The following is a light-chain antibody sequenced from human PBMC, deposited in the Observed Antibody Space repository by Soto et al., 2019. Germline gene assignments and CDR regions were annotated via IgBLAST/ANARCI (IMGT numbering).Light chain of an antibody. CDR1: QAIDSW. J-gene: IGKJ1*01. Sequence: DVNMTQSPSSVSASVGDRVTIACRASQAIDSWLAWYQQKPGEAPKLLIFTGSLLHSGVPPRFSGSGSGTDFTLTISSLQPEDFATYYCQQTLSFPPTFGQGTKVDIK. CDR2: TGS. CDR3: QQTLSFPPT. V-gene: IGKV1-12*01.